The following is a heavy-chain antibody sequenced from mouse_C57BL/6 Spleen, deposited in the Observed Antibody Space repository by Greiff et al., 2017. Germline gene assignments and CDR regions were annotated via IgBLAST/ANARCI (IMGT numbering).Heavy chain of an antibody. CDR3: ARYYGSSYEYYFDY. Sequence: QVQLKESGAELVKPGASVKISCKASGYAFSSYWMNWVKQRPGKGLEWIGQIYPGDGDTNYNGKFKGKATLTADKSSSTAYMQLSSLTSEDSAVYFCARYYGSSYEYYFDYWGQGTTLTVSS. J-gene: IGHJ2*01. CDR2: IYPGDGDT. D-gene: IGHD1-1*01. V-gene: IGHV1-80*01. CDR1: GYAFSSYW.